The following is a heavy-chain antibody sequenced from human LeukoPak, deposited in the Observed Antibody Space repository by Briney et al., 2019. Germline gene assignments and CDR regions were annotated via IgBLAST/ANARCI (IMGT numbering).Heavy chain of an antibody. CDR1: GGSISSGGYS. Sequence: SETLSLTCAVSGGSISSGGYSWSWIRQPPGKGLEWIGYIYHSGSTNYNPSLKSRVTISVDTSKNQFSLKLSSVTAADTAVYYCARVRGIFGVVPYYFDYWGQGTLVTVSS. D-gene: IGHD3-3*01. CDR2: IYHSGST. CDR3: ARVRGIFGVVPYYFDY. V-gene: IGHV4-30-2*01. J-gene: IGHJ4*02.